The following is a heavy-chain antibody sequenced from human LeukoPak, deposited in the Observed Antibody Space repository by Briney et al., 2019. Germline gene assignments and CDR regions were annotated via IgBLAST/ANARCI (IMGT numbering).Heavy chain of an antibody. J-gene: IGHJ5*02. Sequence: ASVKVSCKASGYTFTSYDINWVRQATGQGLEWMGWMNPNSGNTGYAQKFQGRVTMTRNTSISTAYMELSRLRSDDTAVYYCARAHPSDIVLDRWGQGTLVTVSS. D-gene: IGHD2-15*01. V-gene: IGHV1-8*01. CDR1: GYTFTSYD. CDR2: MNPNSGNT. CDR3: ARAHPSDIVLDR.